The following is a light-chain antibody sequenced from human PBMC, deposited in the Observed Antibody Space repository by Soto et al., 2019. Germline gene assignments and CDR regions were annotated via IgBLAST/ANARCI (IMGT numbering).Light chain of an antibody. CDR1: QSVSSN. CDR2: GAS. J-gene: IGKJ4*01. CDR3: QQYNNWPHLT. Sequence: EIVMTQSPATLSVSPGERATLSCRSSQSVSSNLAWYQQKPGQAPRLLIYGASTRATGIPARFSGSGSGTKFTLTLSSLQSEDFAVYYCQQYNNWPHLTFGGGTKVEIK. V-gene: IGKV3-15*01.